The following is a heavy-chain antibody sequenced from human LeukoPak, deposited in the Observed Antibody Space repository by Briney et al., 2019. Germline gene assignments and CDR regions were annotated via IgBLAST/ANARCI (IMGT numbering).Heavy chain of an antibody. D-gene: IGHD2-2*01. Sequence: SVKVSCKASGGTFSSYAISWVRQAPGQGLEWMGGIIPIFGTANYAQKFQGRVTITTDESTNTAYMEVSSLRSEDTAVYYCASALGYCSSTSCPINWGQGTLVTVSS. CDR2: IIPIFGTA. CDR3: ASALGYCSSTSCPIN. V-gene: IGHV1-69*05. CDR1: GGTFSSYA. J-gene: IGHJ4*02.